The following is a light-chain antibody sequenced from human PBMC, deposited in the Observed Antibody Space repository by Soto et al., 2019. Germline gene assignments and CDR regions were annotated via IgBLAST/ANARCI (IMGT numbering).Light chain of an antibody. CDR2: GAS. V-gene: IGKV1-17*01. CDR3: QQHKSYPYT. Sequence: DLQMTQSPSSLSASVGDRVTITCRASQGIRNDLGWYQQKPGKAPKRLMYGASSLQSGVPSRFSASGSETEFTLTSSSLQPEDFATYYCQQHKSYPYTFGHGTKREIK. J-gene: IGKJ2*01. CDR1: QGIRND.